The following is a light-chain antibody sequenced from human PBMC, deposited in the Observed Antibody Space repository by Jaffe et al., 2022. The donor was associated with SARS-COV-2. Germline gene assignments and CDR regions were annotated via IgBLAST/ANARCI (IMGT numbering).Light chain of an antibody. J-gene: IGLJ3*02. V-gene: IGLV4-60*03. CDR1: SGHSRSI. CDR3: ETWDTNTRV. Sequence: QPVLTQSSSASASLGSSVKLTCTLSSGHSRSIIAWHQQQPGKAPRYLMKVEGSGSYNKGSGVPDRFSGSTSGADRCLTISNLQSEDEADYYCETWDTNTRVFGGGTKLTVL. CDR2: VEGSGSY.